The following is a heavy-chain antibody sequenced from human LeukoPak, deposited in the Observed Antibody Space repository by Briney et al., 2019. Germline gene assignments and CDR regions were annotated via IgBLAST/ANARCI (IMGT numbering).Heavy chain of an antibody. CDR1: GFTFSDYY. J-gene: IGHJ4*02. D-gene: IGHD3-16*02. CDR2: ISSSSSYT. V-gene: IGHV3-11*05. Sequence: YPGGSLRLSCAASGFTFSDYYMSWIRQAPGKGLEWVSYISSSSSYTNYADSVKGRFTISRDNAKNSLYLQMNSLRAEDTAVYYRARGEGSYPPDYWGQGTLVTVSS. CDR3: ARGEGSYPPDY.